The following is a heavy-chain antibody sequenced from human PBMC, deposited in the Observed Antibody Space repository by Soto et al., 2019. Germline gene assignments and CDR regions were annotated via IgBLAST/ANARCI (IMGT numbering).Heavy chain of an antibody. J-gene: IGHJ4*02. CDR3: ASGPGTVNGVFDC. V-gene: IGHV3-48*02. CDR2: ISSSSSTI. D-gene: IGHD2-8*01. Sequence: GGSLRLSCAASGFTFSSYSMNWVRQAPGKGLEWVSYISSSSSTIYYADSVKGRFTISRDNAKNSLSLQMNSLRDEDTAVYYCASGPGTVNGVFDCWGQGTLVTVSS. CDR1: GFTFSSYS.